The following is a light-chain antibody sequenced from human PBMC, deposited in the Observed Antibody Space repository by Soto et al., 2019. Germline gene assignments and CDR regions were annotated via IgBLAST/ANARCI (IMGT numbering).Light chain of an antibody. V-gene: IGKV1-12*01. J-gene: IGKJ5*01. CDR2: AAS. CDR1: QNINNW. CDR3: QGPHSSPGT. Sequence: QMAQSGSCVAAVGGGIVKITCRASQNINNWLAWYQQKPGKAPRLLIYAASTLQTGVPSRFGSPGSATVSAPPLNRLPPQEFALSNCQGPHSSPGTFAEGTRLEIK.